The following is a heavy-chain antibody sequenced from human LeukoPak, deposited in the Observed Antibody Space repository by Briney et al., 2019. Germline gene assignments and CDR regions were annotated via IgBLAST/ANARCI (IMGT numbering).Heavy chain of an antibody. V-gene: IGHV1-46*01. D-gene: IGHD6-6*01. CDR2: INPSGGST. CDR1: GYTFTRYY. CDR3: ARDRYSSSYENYYFEY. Sequence: ASVTVSCKASGYTFTRYYKHWVRQAPAQGLEWMGIINPSGGSTSYAQKFEGRVTMTRDTSTSTVYMELSSLRSEDTAVYYCARDRYSSSYENYYFEYWGQGTLVTVSS. J-gene: IGHJ4*02.